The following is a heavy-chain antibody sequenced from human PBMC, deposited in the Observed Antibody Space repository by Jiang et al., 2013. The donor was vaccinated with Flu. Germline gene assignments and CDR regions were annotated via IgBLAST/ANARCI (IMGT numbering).Heavy chain of an antibody. J-gene: IGHJ3*02. CDR3: ARSLTGDDAFDI. CDR2: IFSNDEK. D-gene: IGHD7-27*01. CDR1: GFSLSNARMG. Sequence: SGFSLSNARMGVSWIRQPPGKALEWLAHIFSNDEKSYSTSLKSRLTISKDTSKSQVVLTMTNMDPVDTATYYCARSLTGDDAFDIWGQGTMVTVSS. V-gene: IGHV2-26*01.